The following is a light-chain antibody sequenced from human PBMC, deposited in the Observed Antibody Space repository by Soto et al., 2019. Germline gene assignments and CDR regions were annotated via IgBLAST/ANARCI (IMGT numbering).Light chain of an antibody. V-gene: IGLV2-11*01. CDR1: SSDVGGYNY. J-gene: IGLJ1*01. CDR3: FSYTSSGTYV. Sequence: QSALTQPRSVSGSPGQSVTISCTGTSSDVGGYNYVSWYQQHPGQAPKLMIYDVTKRPSGVPDRFSGSKSGNTASLTISGLQAEDEADYYCFSYTSSGTYVFGTGTKVTVL. CDR2: DVT.